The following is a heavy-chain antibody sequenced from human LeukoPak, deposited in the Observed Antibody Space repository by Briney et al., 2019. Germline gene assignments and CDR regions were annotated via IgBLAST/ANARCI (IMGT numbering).Heavy chain of an antibody. V-gene: IGHV3-21*01. CDR2: ISSSSSYI. J-gene: IGHJ5*02. Sequence: GGSLRLSCAASGFTFSSYSMNWVRQAPGKGLEWVSSISSSSSYIYYADSVKGRFTISRDNAKNSLYLQMNSLRAEDTAVYYCARELAYGSDGPNWFDPWGQGTLVTVSS. CDR3: ARELAYGSDGPNWFDP. CDR1: GFTFSSYS. D-gene: IGHD4-17*01.